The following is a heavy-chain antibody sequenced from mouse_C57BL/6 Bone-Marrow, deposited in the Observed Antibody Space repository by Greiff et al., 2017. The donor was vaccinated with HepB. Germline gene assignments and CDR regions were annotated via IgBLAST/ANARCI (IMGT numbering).Heavy chain of an antibody. V-gene: IGHV1-18*01. J-gene: IGHJ3*01. CDR2: INPNNGGT. CDR1: GYTFTDYN. D-gene: IGHD2-2*01. Sequence: EVQLQQSGPELVKPGASVKIPCKASGYTFTDYNMDWVKQSHGKSLEWIGDINPNNGGTIYNQKFKGKATLTVDKSSSTACMELRSLTSEDTAVYYCARSGGGYDGAWFAYWGQGTLVTVSA. CDR3: ARSGGGYDGAWFAY.